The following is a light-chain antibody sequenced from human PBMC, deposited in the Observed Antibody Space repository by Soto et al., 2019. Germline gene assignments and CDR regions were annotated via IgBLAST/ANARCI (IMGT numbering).Light chain of an antibody. CDR3: SSYTSPSTLNV. CDR1: SSDIGGYNY. J-gene: IGLJ1*01. CDR2: DVS. Sequence: QSALTQPASVSGSPGQSITISCTGTSSDIGGYNYVSWYQQLPGKVPKLIIYDVSNRPSGVSDRFSGSKSGNAASLTISGLQAEDEADYYCSSYTSPSTLNVFGPGTKVTVL. V-gene: IGLV2-14*03.